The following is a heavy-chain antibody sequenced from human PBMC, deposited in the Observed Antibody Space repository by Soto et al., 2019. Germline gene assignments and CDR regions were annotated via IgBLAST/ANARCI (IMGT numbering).Heavy chain of an antibody. CDR2: INYSGST. J-gene: IGHJ4*02. CDR3: ARLFGDYVPC. V-gene: IGHV4-39*01. CDR1: GDSISSSSYY. Sequence: QLQLQESGPGLVKPSETLSLTCSVSGDSISSSSYYWGWIRQPPGKGLEWIGTINYSGSTYYNPSLKGRVTISVYTSKNQFSLKVSSVTAADAAVSYCARLFGDYVPCWGQGILVSVSS. D-gene: IGHD4-17*01.